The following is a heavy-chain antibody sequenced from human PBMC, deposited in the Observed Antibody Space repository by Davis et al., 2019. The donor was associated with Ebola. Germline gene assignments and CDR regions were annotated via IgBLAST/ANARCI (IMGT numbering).Heavy chain of an antibody. CDR1: GFTFSSYE. Sequence: GGSLRLSCAAPGFTFSSYEMNWVRQAPGKGLEWVSYISSSGSTIYYADSVKGRFTISRDNAKNSLYLQMNSLRAEDTAVYYCARVGYSGSYLLRSDYFDYWGQGTLVTVSS. V-gene: IGHV3-48*03. CDR3: ARVGYSGSYLLRSDYFDY. D-gene: IGHD1-26*01. CDR2: ISSSGSTI. J-gene: IGHJ4*02.